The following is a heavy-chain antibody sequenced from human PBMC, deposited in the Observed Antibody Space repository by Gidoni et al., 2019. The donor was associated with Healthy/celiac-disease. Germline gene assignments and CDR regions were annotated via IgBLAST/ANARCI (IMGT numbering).Heavy chain of an antibody. CDR3: ARGSVGYCTNGVCLPYYYGMDV. V-gene: IGHV1-69*01. CDR1: GGTFSSYA. Sequence: QVQLVQSGAEVKKPGSSVKVSCKASGGTFSSYAISWVRQAPGQGLEWMGGIIPIFGTANYAQKFQGRVTITADESTSTAYMELSSLRSEDTAVYYCARGSVGYCTNGVCLPYYYGMDVWGQGTTVTVSS. J-gene: IGHJ6*02. CDR2: IIPIFGTA. D-gene: IGHD2-8*01.